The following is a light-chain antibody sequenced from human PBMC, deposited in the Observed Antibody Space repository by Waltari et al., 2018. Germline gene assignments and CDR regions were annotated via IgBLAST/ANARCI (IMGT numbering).Light chain of an antibody. J-gene: IGLJ3*02. CDR2: EDS. CDR1: ILAKKY. CDR3: FSAADNNWV. Sequence: SYELTQPSSVSVSPGQTAKILCPGYILAKKYARWLQHNPGKAHLLQIYEDSERPSGIPGRFCGSSSGTTVTLTITGAHVDDEADYYCFSAADNNWVFGGGTKLTVL. V-gene: IGLV3-27*01.